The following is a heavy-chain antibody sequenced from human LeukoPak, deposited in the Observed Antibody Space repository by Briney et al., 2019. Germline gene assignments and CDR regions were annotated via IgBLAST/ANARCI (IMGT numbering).Heavy chain of an antibody. J-gene: IGHJ4*02. V-gene: IGHV3-48*01. CDR2: ISPSATTI. CDR1: AFTFSGYS. Sequence: PGGSLRLSWAASAFTFSGYSMNWVRQAPGKGLEWVSYISPSATTIYYADSVKGRFTISRDNAKNSLYLQMNSLRAEDTAVYYCAREYSSSSGRSFDYWGQGTLVTVSS. D-gene: IGHD6-6*01. CDR3: AREYSSSSGRSFDY.